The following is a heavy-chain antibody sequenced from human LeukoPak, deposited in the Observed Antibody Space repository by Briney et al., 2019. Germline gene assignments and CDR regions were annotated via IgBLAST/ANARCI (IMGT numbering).Heavy chain of an antibody. Sequence: PGESLKISCKGSGYVFTTSWIGWVRQMPGKGLEWMGIIYPGDSDTRYSPSFQGQVTISADKSISTAYLQWSSLKASDTAMYYCARHVRYYDSSGYYYLGVDYWGQGTLVTVSS. J-gene: IGHJ4*02. D-gene: IGHD3-22*01. V-gene: IGHV5-51*01. CDR1: GYVFTTSW. CDR3: ARHVRYYDSSGYYYLGVDY. CDR2: IYPGDSDT.